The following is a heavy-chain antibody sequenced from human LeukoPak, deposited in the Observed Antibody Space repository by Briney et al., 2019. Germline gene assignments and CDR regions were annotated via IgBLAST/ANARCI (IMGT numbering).Heavy chain of an antibody. V-gene: IGHV3-30*03. J-gene: IGHJ3*02. CDR3: AREGTYYYDSSGYSTGGAFDI. Sequence: PGRSLRLSCAASGFTFSSYGMHWVRQAPGKGLEWVAVISYDGSNKYYADSVKGRFTISRDNSKNTLYLQMNSLRAEDTAVYYCAREGTYYYDSSGYSTGGAFDIWGQGTVVTVSS. CDR2: ISYDGSNK. D-gene: IGHD3-22*01. CDR1: GFTFSSYG.